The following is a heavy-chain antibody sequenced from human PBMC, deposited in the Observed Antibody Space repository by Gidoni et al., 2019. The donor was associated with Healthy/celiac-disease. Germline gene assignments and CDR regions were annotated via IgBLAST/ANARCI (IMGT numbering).Heavy chain of an antibody. V-gene: IGHV3-48*02. Sequence: EVQLVESGGGLVQPGGSLRLSCAASGFTFSSYSMNWVRQAPGKGLEWVSYIGSSSSTIYYADSVKGRFTISRDNAKNSLYLQMNSLRDEDTAVYYCARDRDSSGYYWLQNPGHFDYWGQGTLVTVSS. CDR1: GFTFSSYS. D-gene: IGHD3-22*01. J-gene: IGHJ4*02. CDR3: ARDRDSSGYYWLQNPGHFDY. CDR2: IGSSSSTI.